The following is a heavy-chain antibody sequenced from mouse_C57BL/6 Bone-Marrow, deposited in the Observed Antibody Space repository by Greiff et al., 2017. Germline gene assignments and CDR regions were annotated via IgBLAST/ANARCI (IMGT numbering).Heavy chain of an antibody. CDR3: AISAD. Sequence: EVKLVESGPGLVKPSQSLSLTCSVTGYSITSGYYWNWIRQFPGNKLEWMGYISYDGSNNYNPSLKNRISITRDTSKNQFFLKLNSVTTEDTATYYCAISADGGQGTLVTVSA. V-gene: IGHV3-6*01. J-gene: IGHJ3*01. CDR1: GYSITSGYY. CDR2: ISYDGSN.